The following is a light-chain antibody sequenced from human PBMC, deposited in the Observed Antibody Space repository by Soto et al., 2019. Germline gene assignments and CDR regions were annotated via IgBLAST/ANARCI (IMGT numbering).Light chain of an antibody. CDR1: QDISNY. V-gene: IGKV1-33*01. Sequence: DIQMTQSPSSLSASVGDRVTITCQASQDISNYLNWYQQKPGKAPKLLIYDASNLETGVPSRFSGSGSGTDFTLTISRLEPEDFAVYYCQQYGGDFGPGTKVDIK. CDR2: DAS. J-gene: IGKJ3*01. CDR3: QQYGGD.